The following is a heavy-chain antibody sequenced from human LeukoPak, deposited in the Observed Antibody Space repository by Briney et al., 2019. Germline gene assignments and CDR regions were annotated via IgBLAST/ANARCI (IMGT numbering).Heavy chain of an antibody. J-gene: IGHJ3*02. CDR2: IKQDGSEK. CDR3: ARTVRGIVMPQNAFDI. Sequence: GGSLRLSCAASGFIFSSYAMSWVRQAPGKGLEWVANIKQDGSEKYHVDSVKGRFTISRDNAKNSLYLQMNSLRAEDTAMYYCARTVRGIVMPQNAFDIWGQGTLVTVSS. D-gene: IGHD3-22*01. CDR1: GFIFSSYA. V-gene: IGHV3-7*01.